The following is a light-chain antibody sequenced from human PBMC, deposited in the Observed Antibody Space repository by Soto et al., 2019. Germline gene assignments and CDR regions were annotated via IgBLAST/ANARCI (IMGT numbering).Light chain of an antibody. V-gene: IGKV3-15*01. CDR2: GAS. CDR3: HQYDSWPPA. Sequence: EVVMTQSPVTLSVSPGERATLSCRASEYVSSNVAWYQQKPGQAPRLLIYGASTRATGIPPRFSGRGSATDFTLTISSLQSEDFAVYYCHQYDSWPPAFGAGTKVEIK. CDR1: EYVSSN. J-gene: IGKJ4*01.